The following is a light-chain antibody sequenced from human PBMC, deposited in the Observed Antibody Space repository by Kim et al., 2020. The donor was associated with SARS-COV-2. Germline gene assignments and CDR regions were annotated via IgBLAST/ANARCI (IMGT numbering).Light chain of an antibody. V-gene: IGLV3-25*03. CDR1: ALPKQY. J-gene: IGLJ2*01. CDR2: KDS. CDR3: QAADSSGTLGV. Sequence: SYELTQPPSVSVSPGQTARITCSGDALPKQYAYWYQQKPGQAPGLVIFKDSERPSGIPERFSGSSSGTTVTLTISGVQEEDEADYYCQAADSSGTLGVFGGGTQLTVL.